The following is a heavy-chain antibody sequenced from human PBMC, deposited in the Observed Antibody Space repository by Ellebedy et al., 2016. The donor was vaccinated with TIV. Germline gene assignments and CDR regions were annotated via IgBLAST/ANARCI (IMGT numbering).Heavy chain of an antibody. CDR2: IYHTGST. CDR3: AGLGYCGNDNCYSTA. D-gene: IGHD2-15*01. V-gene: IGHV4-4*02. CDR1: GGPMTRRNW. J-gene: IGHJ5*02. Sequence: MPSETLSLTCAVSGGPMTRRNWWSWLRQPPGKGLEWIGEIYHTGSTNYNPSFESRITISVDNSKNQFSLTLSSVTAAETAVYYWAGLGYCGNDNCYSTAWGQGTLVTVSS.